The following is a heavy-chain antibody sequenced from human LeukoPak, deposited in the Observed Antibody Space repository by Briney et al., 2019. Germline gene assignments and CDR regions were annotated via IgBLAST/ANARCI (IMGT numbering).Heavy chain of an antibody. V-gene: IGHV3-30-3*01. Sequence: GGSLRLSCAASGFTFSSYAMHWVRQAPGKGLEWVAVISYDGSNKYYADSVKGRFTISRDNSKNTLYLQMNSLRAEDTAVYYCASTGRTMVRGVKVSGFDYWGQGTLVTVSS. CDR1: GFTFSSYA. CDR2: ISYDGSNK. D-gene: IGHD3-10*01. J-gene: IGHJ4*02. CDR3: ASTGRTMVRGVKVSGFDY.